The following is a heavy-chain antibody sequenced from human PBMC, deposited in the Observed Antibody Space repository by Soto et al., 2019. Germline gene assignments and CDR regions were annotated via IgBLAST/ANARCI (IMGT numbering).Heavy chain of an antibody. Sequence: QVQLQQWGAGLLKPSETLSLTCAVYGGSFSGYYWSWIRQPPGKGLEWIGEINHSGSTNYNPSLKSRVTISVDTSKNQFSLKLSSVTAADTAVYYCARASPIGQEGWFDPWGQGTLVTVSS. CDR2: INHSGST. D-gene: IGHD5-12*01. CDR1: GGSFSGYY. CDR3: ARASPIGQEGWFDP. J-gene: IGHJ5*02. V-gene: IGHV4-34*01.